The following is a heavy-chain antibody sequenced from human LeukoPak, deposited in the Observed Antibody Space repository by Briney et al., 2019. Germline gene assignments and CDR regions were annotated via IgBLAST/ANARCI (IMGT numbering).Heavy chain of an antibody. CDR2: ISGSGGST. D-gene: IGHD2-2*01. CDR3: AKDRGSTSLYYFDY. V-gene: IGHV3-23*01. CDR1: GFTFSSYA. Sequence: GGSLRLSCAASGFTFSSYAMSWVRQAPGKGLEWVSAISGSGGSTDYADSVKGRFTISRDNSKNTRYLQMNSLRAEDTAVYYCAKDRGSTSLYYFDYWGQGNLVTASS. J-gene: IGHJ4*02.